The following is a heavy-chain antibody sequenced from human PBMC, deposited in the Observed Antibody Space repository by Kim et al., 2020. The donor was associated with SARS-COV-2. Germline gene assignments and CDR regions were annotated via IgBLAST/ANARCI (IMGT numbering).Heavy chain of an antibody. CDR2: T. V-gene: IGHV1-8*01. Sequence: TGYAQKFQGRVTMTRNTSISTAYMELSSLRSEDTAVYYCATGDTAMATDYWGQGTLVTVSS. D-gene: IGHD5-18*01. CDR3: ATGDTAMATDY. J-gene: IGHJ4*02.